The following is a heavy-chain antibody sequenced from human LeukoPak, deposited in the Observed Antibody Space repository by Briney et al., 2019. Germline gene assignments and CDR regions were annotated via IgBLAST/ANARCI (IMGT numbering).Heavy chain of an antibody. D-gene: IGHD6-13*01. CDR1: GFTFSSYG. J-gene: IGHJ5*02. Sequence: GGSLRLSCAASGFTFSSYGMSWVRQAPGKGLEWVSGISGSGGSTYYADSVKGRFTISRDTSKSTLYLQMNSLRAEDTAVYYCAKDSDELIAAAYNWFDPWGQGTLVIVSS. CDR3: AKDSDELIAAAYNWFDP. CDR2: ISGSGGST. V-gene: IGHV3-23*01.